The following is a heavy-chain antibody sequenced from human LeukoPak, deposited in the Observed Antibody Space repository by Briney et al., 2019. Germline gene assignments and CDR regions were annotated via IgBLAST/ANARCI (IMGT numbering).Heavy chain of an antibody. CDR2: IYYSGST. Sequence: SETLSLTCAVYGVSFSAYYWGWIRQPPGKGLEWIGSIYYSGSTYYNPSLKSRVTISVDTSKNQFSLKLSSVTAADTAVYYCASPSARIQLWQVWGQGTLVTVSS. CDR1: GVSFSAYY. V-gene: IGHV4-39*01. J-gene: IGHJ4*02. CDR3: ASPSARIQLWQV. D-gene: IGHD5-18*01.